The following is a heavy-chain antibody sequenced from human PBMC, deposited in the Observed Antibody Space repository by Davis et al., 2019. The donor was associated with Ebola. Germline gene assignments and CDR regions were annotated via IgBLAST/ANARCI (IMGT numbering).Heavy chain of an antibody. J-gene: IGHJ4*02. CDR2: ISGSGGST. V-gene: IGHV3-23*01. CDR3: AKEIGRGYTYGD. D-gene: IGHD5-18*01. Sequence: GESLKISCAASGFTFSSYAMSWVRQAPGKGLEWVSAISGSGGSTYYADSVKGRFTISRDNSKNTLYLQMNSLRVEDTAVYYCAKEIGRGYTYGDWGQGTLVTVSS. CDR1: GFTFSSYA.